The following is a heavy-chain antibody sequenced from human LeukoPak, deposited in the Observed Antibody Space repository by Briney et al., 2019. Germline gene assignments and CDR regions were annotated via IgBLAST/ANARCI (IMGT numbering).Heavy chain of an antibody. D-gene: IGHD3-22*01. V-gene: IGHV4-38-2*02. CDR1: GYSISSGYY. CDR3: ARVKDYYDSSGYFDY. CDR2: IYHSGST. J-gene: IGHJ4*02. Sequence: SSETLSLTCTVSGYSISSGYYWGWIRQPPGKGLVWIGSIYHSGSTYYNPSLKSRVTISVDTSKNQFSLKLGSVTAADTAVYYCARVKDYYDSSGYFDYWGQGTLVTVSS.